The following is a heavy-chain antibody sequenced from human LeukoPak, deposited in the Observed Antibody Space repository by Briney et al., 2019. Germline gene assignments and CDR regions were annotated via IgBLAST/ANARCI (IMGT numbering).Heavy chain of an antibody. CDR3: AREDYYGSGSYPYYYYGMDV. CDR2: MNPNSGNT. D-gene: IGHD3-10*01. CDR1: GYTFTSYD. V-gene: IGHV1-8*01. J-gene: IGHJ6*02. Sequence: ASVKVSCKASGYTFTSYDINWVRHATGQGLEWMGWMNPNSGNTGYAQKFQGRVTMTRNTSISTAYMELSSLRSEDTAVYYCAREDYYGSGSYPYYYYGMDVWGQGTTVTVSS.